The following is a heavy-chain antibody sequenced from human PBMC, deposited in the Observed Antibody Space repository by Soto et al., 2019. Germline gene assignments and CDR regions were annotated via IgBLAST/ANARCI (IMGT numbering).Heavy chain of an antibody. CDR1: GFTFSRHG. CDR3: AKEVDTCFSPVDH. J-gene: IGHJ5*02. V-gene: IGHV3-23*01. D-gene: IGHD2-15*01. Sequence: PGGSLRLSCVASGFTFSRHGMNWVRQAPGKGLEWVSDITASGSTTHYADSVKGRFTISRDQSKNTVYLQMDRLTAEDTAVYYCAKEVDTCFSPVDHWVQGTLVAVSS. CDR2: ITASGSTT.